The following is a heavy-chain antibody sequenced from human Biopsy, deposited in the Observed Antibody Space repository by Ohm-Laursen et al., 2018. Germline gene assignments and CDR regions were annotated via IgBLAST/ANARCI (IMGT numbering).Heavy chain of an antibody. V-gene: IGHV3-9*01. D-gene: IGHD1-1*01. Sequence: SLRLSCVASGFTFDDYAMHWVRQAPGKGLEWVSGISWHSGSRGYADSVKGRFTISRDNAKKLLYLQMNSLRAEDTALYYCAKDVRVKVQLDGMDVWGQGTTVTVSS. CDR2: ISWHSGSR. CDR3: AKDVRVKVQLDGMDV. CDR1: GFTFDDYA. J-gene: IGHJ6*02.